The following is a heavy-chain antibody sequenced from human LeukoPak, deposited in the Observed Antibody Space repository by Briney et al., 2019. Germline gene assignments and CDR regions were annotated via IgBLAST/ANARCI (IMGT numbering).Heavy chain of an antibody. CDR2: ISYDGSNK. Sequence: GGSLRLSCTASGFTFSTYSMHWVRQAPGKGLEWVAVISYDGSNKYYADSVKGRFTISRDNSKNTLYLQMNSLRPEDMAVYYCAKTYSSGWYPNYYFDYWGQGTLVTVSS. D-gene: IGHD6-19*01. V-gene: IGHV3-30*04. CDR3: AKTYSSGWYPNYYFDY. CDR1: GFTFSTYS. J-gene: IGHJ4*02.